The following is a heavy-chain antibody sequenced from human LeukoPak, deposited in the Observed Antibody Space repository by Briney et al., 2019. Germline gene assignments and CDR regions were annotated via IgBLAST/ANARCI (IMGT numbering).Heavy chain of an antibody. CDR1: GGSISGNY. D-gene: IGHD3/OR15-3a*01. J-gene: IGHJ6*02. CDR3: ARFGHYYDMDV. Sequence: SETLSLTCTVSGGSISGNYWTWTRQPPGKGLEWIGQIHYTGKADYNPSLRSRITMSVDTSKNQMFLKVSSVTAADTAVYYCARFGHYYDMDVWGQGTTVTVSS. V-gene: IGHV4-59*01. CDR2: IHYTGKA.